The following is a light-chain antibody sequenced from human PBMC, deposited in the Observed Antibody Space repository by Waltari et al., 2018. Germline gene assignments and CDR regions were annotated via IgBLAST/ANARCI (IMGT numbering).Light chain of an antibody. V-gene: IGKV2-30*02. CDR1: QSLVHSDGNTY. Sequence: VVMTQSPLSLLVTLGQPASISCRSSQSLVHSDGNTYLNWFQQRPGQSPRRLFYRVSNRDSGVPDRFSGSGSGTDFTLKISRVEAGDVGVYYCMQGTHWPWTFGQGTKVEIK. CDR2: RVS. J-gene: IGKJ1*01. CDR3: MQGTHWPWT.